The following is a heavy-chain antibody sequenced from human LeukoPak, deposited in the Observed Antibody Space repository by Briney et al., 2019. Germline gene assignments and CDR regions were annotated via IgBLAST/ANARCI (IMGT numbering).Heavy chain of an antibody. Sequence: GESLKISCKGSGYSFTTYWIGWVRQMPGKGLEWMGIIYPGDSDTTYSPSFQGQVSISADKSISTAYLQWSSLKASDSAIYYCARRGHSGSFLDSFDIWSQGTMVTVSS. CDR1: GYSFTTYW. V-gene: IGHV5-51*01. CDR2: IYPGDSDT. CDR3: ARRGHSGSFLDSFDI. J-gene: IGHJ3*02. D-gene: IGHD5-12*01.